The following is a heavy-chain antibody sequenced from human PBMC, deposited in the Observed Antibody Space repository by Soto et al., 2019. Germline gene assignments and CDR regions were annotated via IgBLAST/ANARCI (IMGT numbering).Heavy chain of an antibody. V-gene: IGHV3-74*01. D-gene: IGHD4-4*01. CDR2: IDGDGTNT. CDR3: ARDPRNKGVGP. Sequence: PGGSLRLSCAPSGFSFSGFSRFWVRHAPGKRLMWVSRIDGDGTNTNYADNVRGRFNISRDNSKNTLYLQMNSLRAEDTAVYYCARDPRNKGVGPWGQGTPVTVSS. CDR1: GFSFSGFS. J-gene: IGHJ5*02.